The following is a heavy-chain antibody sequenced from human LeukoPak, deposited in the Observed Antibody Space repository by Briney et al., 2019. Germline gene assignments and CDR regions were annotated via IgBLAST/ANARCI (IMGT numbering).Heavy chain of an antibody. Sequence: KSSETLSLTCTVSGGSISSYYWSWIRQPAGKGLEWIGRIYTSGSTNYNPSLKSRVTMSVDTSKNQFSLKLSSVTAADTAVYYCARGDIAAAGAPPGYWGQGTLVTVSS. D-gene: IGHD6-13*01. V-gene: IGHV4-4*07. J-gene: IGHJ4*02. CDR3: ARGDIAAAGAPPGY. CDR2: IYTSGST. CDR1: GGSISSYY.